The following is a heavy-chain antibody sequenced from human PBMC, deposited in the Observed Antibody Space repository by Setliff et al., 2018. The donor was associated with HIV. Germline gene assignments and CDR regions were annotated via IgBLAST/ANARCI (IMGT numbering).Heavy chain of an antibody. D-gene: IGHD3-3*01. Sequence: ASVKVSCKASGYTFTSYAIHWVRQAPGQRLEWMGWINPSGGSTSYAQKFQGRVTMTRDTSTSTVYMELSSLRSEDTAVYYCARLAYYDFWNGYSYYMDVWGKGTTVTVSS. J-gene: IGHJ6*03. V-gene: IGHV1-3*01. CDR3: ARLAYYDFWNGYSYYMDV. CDR1: GYTFTSYA. CDR2: INPSGGST.